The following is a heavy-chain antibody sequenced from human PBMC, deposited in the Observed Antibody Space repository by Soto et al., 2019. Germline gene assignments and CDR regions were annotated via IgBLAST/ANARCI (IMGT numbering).Heavy chain of an antibody. CDR1: GFTFSSYA. CDR3: ARGAGTYGGNSLPHDY. Sequence: QVPLVESGGGVVQPGRSLRLSCAASGFTFSSYAMHWVRQAPGKGLEWVAVISYDGSNKYYADSVKGRFTISRDNSKNTLYLQMNSLRAEDTAVYYCARGAGTYGGNSLPHDYWGQGTLVTVSS. D-gene: IGHD2-21*02. J-gene: IGHJ4*02. CDR2: ISYDGSNK. V-gene: IGHV3-30-3*01.